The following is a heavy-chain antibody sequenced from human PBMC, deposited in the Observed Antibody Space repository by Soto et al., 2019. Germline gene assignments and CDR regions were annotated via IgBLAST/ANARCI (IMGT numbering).Heavy chain of an antibody. V-gene: IGHV1-18*01. D-gene: IGHD4-4*01. J-gene: IGHJ6*03. Sequence: QVQLAQSGAEVKKPGASVEVSCRASGYTFSNYGISWVRQAPGQGLEWMAWISVNTGDTNFAQKFQGRLTVTTDTSTSTAYMELRGLRSDDTAVYYCARLTTLSNPTCSDYYSKDVWCKGTKVTVS. CDR2: ISVNTGDT. CDR1: GYTFSNYG. CDR3: ARLTTLSNPTCSDYYSKDV.